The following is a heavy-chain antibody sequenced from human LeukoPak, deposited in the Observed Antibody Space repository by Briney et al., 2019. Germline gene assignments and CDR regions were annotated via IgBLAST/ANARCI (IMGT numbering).Heavy chain of an antibody. J-gene: IGHJ4*02. CDR1: GYTFTSYD. CDR3: ARDSRYCSSTSCLGYFDY. V-gene: IGHV1-8*01. CDR2: MNPNSGNT. Sequence: ASVKVSCKASGYTFTSYDINWVRQATGQGLEWMGWMNPNSGNTGYAQKFQGRVTMTRNTSISTAYMELSSLRSEDTAVYYCARDSRYCSSTSCLGYFDYWGQGTLVTVSS. D-gene: IGHD2-2*01.